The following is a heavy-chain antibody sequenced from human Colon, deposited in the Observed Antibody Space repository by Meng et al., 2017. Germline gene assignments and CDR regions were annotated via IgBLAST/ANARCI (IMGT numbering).Heavy chain of an antibody. CDR1: GGSVTITGYY. Sequence: QARRQDSGPGLGVPSGTLSLTGTVSGGSVTITGYYCSWIRQSPGKGLEWIGYIYYTGTTNYNPSLKSRVTISVDTSKNQFSLKLSSVTPADTAVYFCARDNLLTSGSRFCFDYWGQGALVTVSS. J-gene: IGHJ4*02. CDR2: IYYTGTT. V-gene: IGHV4-61*08. CDR3: ARDNLLTSGSRFCFDY. D-gene: IGHD6-19*01.